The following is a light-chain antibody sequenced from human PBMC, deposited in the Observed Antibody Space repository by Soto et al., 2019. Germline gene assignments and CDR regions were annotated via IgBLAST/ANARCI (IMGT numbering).Light chain of an antibody. CDR3: SSYAGSSIYVV. J-gene: IGLJ2*01. CDR2: EVH. Sequence: PASRSRSPRQPITNSCTGTNNDVGSYNLVSWYQQHPGKAPKVILYEVHKRPSGVSNRFPASKSGNTASLTISGLQADDEADYYCSSYAGSSIYVVSGGGTKVTVL. V-gene: IGLV2-23*02. CDR1: NNDVGSYNL.